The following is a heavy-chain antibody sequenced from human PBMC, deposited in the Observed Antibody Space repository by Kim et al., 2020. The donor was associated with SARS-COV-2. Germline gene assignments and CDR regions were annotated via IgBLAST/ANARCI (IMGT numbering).Heavy chain of an antibody. Sequence: ASVKVSCKASGYTFTSYDINWVRQATGQGLEWMGWMNPNSGNTGYAQKFQGIVTMTRNTSISTAYMELSSLRSEDTAVYYCARGFSRRQLVRLYDFDYWGRGTLVTAPS. J-gene: IGHJ4*02. CDR1: GYTFTSYD. CDR3: ARGFSRRQLVRLYDFDY. CDR2: MNPNSGNT. D-gene: IGHD6-6*01. V-gene: IGHV1-8*01.